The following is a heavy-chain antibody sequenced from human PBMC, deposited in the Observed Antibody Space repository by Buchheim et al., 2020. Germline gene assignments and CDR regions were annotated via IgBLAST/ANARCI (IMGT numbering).Heavy chain of an antibody. CDR3: ARMSENQDIVVVPAAIGWYFDL. CDR2: ISSSSSYT. CDR1: GFTFSDYY. Sequence: QVQLVESGGGLVKPGGSLRLSCAASGFTFSDYYMSWIRQAPGKGLEWVSYISSSSSYTNYADSVKGRFTISRDNAKNSLYLQMNSLRAEDTAVYYCARMSENQDIVVVPAAIGWYFDLWGRGTL. D-gene: IGHD2-2*01. J-gene: IGHJ2*01. V-gene: IGHV3-11*05.